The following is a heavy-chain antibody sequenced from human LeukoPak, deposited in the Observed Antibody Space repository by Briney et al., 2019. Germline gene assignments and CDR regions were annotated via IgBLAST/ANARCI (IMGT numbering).Heavy chain of an antibody. J-gene: IGHJ5*02. CDR1: DYTFTSYG. CDR3: TRSQLGLWFDP. D-gene: IGHD6-6*01. Sequence: ASVKVSCKASDYTFTSYGISWVRQAPGQGLEWMGWISAYNGNTNYAQKLQGRVTMTTDTSTSTAYIELRSLRSDDTAVYYCTRSQLGLWFDPWGQGTLVTVSS. V-gene: IGHV1-18*01. CDR2: ISAYNGNT.